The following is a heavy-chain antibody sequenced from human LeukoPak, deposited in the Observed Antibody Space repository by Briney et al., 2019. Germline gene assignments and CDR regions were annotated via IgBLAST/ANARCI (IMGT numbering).Heavy chain of an antibody. CDR2: INTDGSKT. CDR1: GFTFNKYW. CDR3: ARDPNRITIFGAVS. J-gene: IGHJ5*02. V-gene: IGHV3-74*01. D-gene: IGHD3-3*01. Sequence: PGGSLRLSCAAPGFTFNKYWMHWVRQIPGKELVWVSLINTDGSKTAYADSVKGRFTISRDNAKNTVYLHMNSLTAEDTAVYYCARDPNRITIFGAVSWGRGALVTVSS.